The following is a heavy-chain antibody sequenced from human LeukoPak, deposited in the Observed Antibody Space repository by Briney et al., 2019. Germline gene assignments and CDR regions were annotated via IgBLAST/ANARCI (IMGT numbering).Heavy chain of an antibody. Sequence: SETLSLTCTASGGFISSSDYYWGWIRQPPGKGLEWIGSIHFTGSIYSNPSLKSRVTISVDTSKNQFSLRLSSVTAADTAVYYCARHSVVVVAERVAHFDYWGQGTLVTVSS. D-gene: IGHD2-15*01. CDR2: IHFTGSI. CDR1: GGFISSSDYY. J-gene: IGHJ4*02. V-gene: IGHV4-39*01. CDR3: ARHSVVVVAERVAHFDY.